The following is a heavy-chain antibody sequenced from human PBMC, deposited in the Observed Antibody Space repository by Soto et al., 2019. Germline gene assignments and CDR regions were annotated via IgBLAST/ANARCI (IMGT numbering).Heavy chain of an antibody. J-gene: IGHJ5*02. Sequence: QVQLVQSGAEVKKPGASVKVSCKASGYTFTSYDINWVRQATGQGLEWMGWMNPNSGNTGYAQKFQGRVTITRNTSISTAYMELSSLRSEDTAVYYCARIVVVPAAMGLGWFDPWGQGTLVTVSS. V-gene: IGHV1-8*01. D-gene: IGHD2-2*01. CDR2: MNPNSGNT. CDR3: ARIVVVPAAMGLGWFDP. CDR1: GYTFTSYD.